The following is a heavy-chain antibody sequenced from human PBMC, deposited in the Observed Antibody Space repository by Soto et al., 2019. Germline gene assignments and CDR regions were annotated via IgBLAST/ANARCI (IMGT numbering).Heavy chain of an antibody. CDR3: ARVVEEDIVVVPAAILWFDP. CDR1: GGSISSYY. Sequence: PSETLSLTCTVSGGSISSYYWSWIRQPPGKGLEWIGYIYYSGSTNYNPSLKSRVTISVDTSQNQFSLKLSSVTAADTAVYYCARVVEEDIVVVPAAILWFDPWGQGTLVTVSS. V-gene: IGHV4-59*01. J-gene: IGHJ5*02. CDR2: IYYSGST. D-gene: IGHD2-2*01.